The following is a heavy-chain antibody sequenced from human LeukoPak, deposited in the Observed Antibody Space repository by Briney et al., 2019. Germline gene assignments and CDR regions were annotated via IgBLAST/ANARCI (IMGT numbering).Heavy chain of an antibody. J-gene: IGHJ6*02. Sequence: PGGSMRLSCVASGFTFSDYYMSWIRQAPGKGLEWVSYISSSGSTIYYADSVKGRFTISRDNAKNSLYLQMNSLRAEDTAVYYCARWDIVVVPAAPLTYYGMDVWGQGTTVTVSS. CDR1: GFTFSDYY. V-gene: IGHV3-11*01. CDR2: ISSSGSTI. D-gene: IGHD2-2*01. CDR3: ARWDIVVVPAAPLTYYGMDV.